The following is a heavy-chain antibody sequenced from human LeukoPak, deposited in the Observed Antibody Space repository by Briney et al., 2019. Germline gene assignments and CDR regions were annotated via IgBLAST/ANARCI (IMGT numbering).Heavy chain of an antibody. V-gene: IGHV6-1*01. J-gene: IGHJ3*02. CDR2: TYYRSKWYN. D-gene: IGHD2-8*02. CDR3: ARILGVASLDAFHI. Sequence: SQTLSLTCGISGDSVSSNSAAWNWIRQSPSRGLEWLGRTYYRSKWYNDYAVSVKSRITINPDTSKNQFSLEMISVTPEDTAVYYCARILGVASLDAFHIWGQGTMVTVSS. CDR1: GDSVSSNSAA.